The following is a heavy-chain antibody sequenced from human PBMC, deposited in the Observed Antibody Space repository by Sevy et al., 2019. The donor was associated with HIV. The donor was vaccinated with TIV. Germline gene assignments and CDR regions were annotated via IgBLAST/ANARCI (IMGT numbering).Heavy chain of an antibody. CDR1: GFTVSSNC. Sequence: GGSLRLSCAASGFTVSSNCMTWVRQAPGKGLEWVSAVYSGGTTYYADSVKGRFTISRDNSKNTLYLQMNSLRAEDTAVYYCARASSSGSLNHFDYWGRGTLVTVSS. V-gene: IGHV3-66*01. J-gene: IGHJ4*02. CDR3: ARASSSGSLNHFDY. CDR2: VYSGGTT. D-gene: IGHD1-26*01.